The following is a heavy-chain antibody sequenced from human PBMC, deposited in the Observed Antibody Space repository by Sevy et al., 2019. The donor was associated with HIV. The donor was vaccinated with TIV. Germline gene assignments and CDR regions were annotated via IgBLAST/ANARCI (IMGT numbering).Heavy chain of an antibody. J-gene: IGHJ4*02. D-gene: IGHD3-10*01. V-gene: IGHV3-33*08. CDR1: GFTFGEYG. CDR2: ISHDGRNHK. Sequence: GGSLRLSCAASGFTFGEYGMHWVRQAPGKGLEWVAVISHDGRNHKYNADFVKGRFTISRDNSKNMVYLQMNSLRVEDTAIYYYARDRGEILRSAFKSWGQGTLVTVSS. CDR3: ARDRGEILRSAFKS.